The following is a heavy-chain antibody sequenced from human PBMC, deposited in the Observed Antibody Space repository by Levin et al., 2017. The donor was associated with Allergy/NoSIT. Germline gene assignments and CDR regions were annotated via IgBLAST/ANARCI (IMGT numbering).Heavy chain of an antibody. CDR2: INPNSGGT. CDR1: GYTFTGYY. Sequence: ASVKVSCKASGYTFTGYYMHWVRQAPGQGLEWMGRINPNSGGTNYAQKFQGRVTMTRDTSISTAYMELSRLRSDDTAVYYCARGGWFRELLYLYDYWGQGTLVTVSS. V-gene: IGHV1-2*06. J-gene: IGHJ4*02. CDR3: ARGGWFRELLYLYDY. D-gene: IGHD3-10*01.